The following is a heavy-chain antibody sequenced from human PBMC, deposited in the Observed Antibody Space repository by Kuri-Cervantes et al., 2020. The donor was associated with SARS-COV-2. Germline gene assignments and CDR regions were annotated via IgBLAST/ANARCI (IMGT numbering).Heavy chain of an antibody. D-gene: IGHD4-23*01. CDR1: RDTFTTFG. CDR2: IIPFFGTP. V-gene: IGHV1-69*13. CDR3: ARDVGYGGSSELDITYFDC. Sequence: SVKVSCKASRDTFTTFGFSWVRQAPGQGLEWMGGIIPFFGTPTYAQRFEGRVTITADESTRTVYMEMTSLTFEDTAVYFCARDVGYGGSSELDITYFDCWGQGTLVIVSS. J-gene: IGHJ4*02.